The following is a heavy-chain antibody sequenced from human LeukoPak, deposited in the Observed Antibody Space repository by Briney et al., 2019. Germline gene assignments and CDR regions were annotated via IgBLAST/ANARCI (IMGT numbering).Heavy chain of an antibody. CDR1: GGSISSGGYY. CDR2: IYYSGST. CDR3: ARVAIPYDISPYYDGYMDV. V-gene: IGHV4-31*03. Sequence: ASETLSLTCTVSGGSISSGGYYWSWIRQHPGKGLEWIGYIYYSGSTYYNPSLKSRVTISVDTSKNQFSLKLSSVTAADTAVYYCARVAIPYDISPYYDGYMDVWGKGTTVTVSS. J-gene: IGHJ6*03. D-gene: IGHD3-22*01.